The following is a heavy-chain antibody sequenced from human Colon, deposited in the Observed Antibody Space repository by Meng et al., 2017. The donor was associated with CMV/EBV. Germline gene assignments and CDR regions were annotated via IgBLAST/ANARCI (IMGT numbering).Heavy chain of an antibody. Sequence: SETLSLTCAISGDRVSTSSAAWHWIRQPPSRGLEWLGRAYYRDKWYIDYAASLRSRITITPETSKNEFSLQTNAVTPEDTAVYSCARAYASGYLDFWGQGTMVTVSS. CDR2: AYYRDKWYI. CDR1: GDRVSTSSAA. D-gene: IGHD2-2*01. CDR3: ARAYASGYLDF. J-gene: IGHJ4*02. V-gene: IGHV6-1*01.